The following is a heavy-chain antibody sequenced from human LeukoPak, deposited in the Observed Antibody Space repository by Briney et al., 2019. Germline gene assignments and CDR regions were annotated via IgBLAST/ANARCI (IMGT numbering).Heavy chain of an antibody. CDR1: GFTVSGNY. V-gene: IGHV3-53*01. J-gene: IGHJ3*02. D-gene: IGHD1-26*01. CDR2: IYSGGST. CDR3: ARSYSGSYSRAFEI. Sequence: PGGSLRLSCAASGFTVSGNYMSWVRQAPGKGLEWVSVIYSGGSTYYADSVKGRFTISRDNSKNTLYLQMNSLRAEDTAVYYCARSYSGSYSRAFEICGHGTMVTVSS.